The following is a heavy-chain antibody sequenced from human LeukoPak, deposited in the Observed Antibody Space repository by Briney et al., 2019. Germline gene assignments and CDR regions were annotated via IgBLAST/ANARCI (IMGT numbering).Heavy chain of an antibody. J-gene: IGHJ4*02. CDR3: AKSGGYGLIDY. D-gene: IGHD1-26*01. CDR1: GASISGSGYY. CDR2: IYSSGST. Sequence: SETLSLTCTVSGASISGSGYYWGWIRQPPGKGLERIGSIYSSGSTYYNASLQSRVTISIETSKNQISLRLNSVTAADTAMYCCAKSGGYGLIDYWGQGTLVTVSS. V-gene: IGHV4-39*01.